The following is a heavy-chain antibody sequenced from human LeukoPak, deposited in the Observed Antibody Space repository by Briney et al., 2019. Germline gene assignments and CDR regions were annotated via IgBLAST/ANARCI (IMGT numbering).Heavy chain of an antibody. CDR1: GFTFNNYG. CDR3: AKDKHEVVPAADEY. V-gene: IGHV3-23*01. D-gene: IGHD2-2*01. J-gene: IGHJ4*02. CDR2: ISGSASST. Sequence: GGSLRLSCAASGFTFNNYGMSWVRQTPGKGPEWVSGISGSASSTYYTDSVKGRFTISRDNSKNTLYLQMNSLRAEDMALYYCAKDKHEVVPAADEYWGQGTLVTVSS.